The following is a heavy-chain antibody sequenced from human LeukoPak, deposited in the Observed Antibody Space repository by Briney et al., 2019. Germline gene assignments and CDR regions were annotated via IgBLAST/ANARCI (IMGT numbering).Heavy chain of an antibody. V-gene: IGHV3-7*01. D-gene: IGHD3-22*01. CDR1: GFSFRSYW. CDR2: IRHDGRDI. CDR3: ARDPYESDGVSYGAFDI. J-gene: IGHJ3*02. Sequence: GGSLRLSCAASGFSFRSYWMTWVRQAPGKGPEWVANIRHDGRDIKYEDSVKGRFTISRDNARNSLSLQMSSLRVEDTAVYYCARDPYESDGVSYGAFDIWGQGTVVTVSS.